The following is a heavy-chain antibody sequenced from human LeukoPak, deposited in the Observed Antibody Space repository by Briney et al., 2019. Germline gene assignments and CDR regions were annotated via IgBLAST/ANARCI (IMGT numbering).Heavy chain of an antibody. Sequence: GGSLRLSCAASGFTVTNNYMSWVRQAPGKGLEWVSIIYSGDSTYYADSVKGRFTISRDNSKNTLYLQMNSLRAEDTAVYYCARGADAGGYNWFDPWGQGTLVTVSS. CDR3: ARGADAGGYNWFDP. CDR1: GFTVTNNY. CDR2: IYSGDST. D-gene: IGHD1-26*01. V-gene: IGHV3-53*01. J-gene: IGHJ5*02.